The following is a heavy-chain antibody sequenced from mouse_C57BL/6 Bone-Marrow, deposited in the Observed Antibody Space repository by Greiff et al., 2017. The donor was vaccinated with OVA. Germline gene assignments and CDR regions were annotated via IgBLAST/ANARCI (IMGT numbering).Heavy chain of an antibody. CDR2: IYPGDGDT. J-gene: IGHJ4*01. D-gene: IGHD2-4*01. V-gene: IGHV1-82*01. CDR3: ARYDYSSYAMDY. CDR1: GYAFSSSW. Sequence: QVQLKESGPELVKPGASVKISCKASGYAFSSSWMNWVKQRPGKGLEWIGRIYPGDGDTNYNGKFKGKATLTADKSSSTAYMQLSSLTSEDSAVYFCARYDYSSYAMDYWGQGTSVTVSS.